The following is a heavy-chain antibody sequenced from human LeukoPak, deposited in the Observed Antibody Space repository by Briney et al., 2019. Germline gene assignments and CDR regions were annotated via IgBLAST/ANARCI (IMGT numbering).Heavy chain of an antibody. Sequence: SETLSLTCTVSGGSISSGGYYWSWIRQHPGKGLEWIGYIYYSGSTYYNPSLKSRVTISVDTSKNQFSLKLSSVTAADTAVYYCARGRSSSDIVVVPADYWGQGTLVTVSS. CDR2: IYYSGST. CDR1: GGSISSGGYY. D-gene: IGHD2-2*01. V-gene: IGHV4-31*03. CDR3: ARGRSSSDIVVVPADY. J-gene: IGHJ4*02.